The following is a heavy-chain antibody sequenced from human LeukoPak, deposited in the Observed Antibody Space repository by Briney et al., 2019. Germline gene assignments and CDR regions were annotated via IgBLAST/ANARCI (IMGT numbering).Heavy chain of an antibody. J-gene: IGHJ4*02. Sequence: GRSLRLSCAASGFTFSSYGMHWVRQAPGKGLEWVAVISYDGSNKYYADSVKGRFTISRDNSKNTLYLQMNSLRAEDTAVYYCAKKGSSSWYHFDCWGQGTLVTVSS. CDR2: ISYDGSNK. CDR3: AKKGSSSWYHFDC. CDR1: GFTFSSYG. V-gene: IGHV3-30*18. D-gene: IGHD6-13*01.